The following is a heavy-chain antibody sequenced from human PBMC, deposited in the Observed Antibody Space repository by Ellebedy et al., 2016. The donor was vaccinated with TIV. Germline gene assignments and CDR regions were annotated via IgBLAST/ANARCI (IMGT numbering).Heavy chain of an antibody. CDR2: IYSGGST. CDR3: AGSRVGRGWYYFDY. Sequence: GGSLRLSCAASGFTVSSNYMSWVRQAPGKGLEWVSVIYSGGSTYYADSVKGRFTISRDNSKNTLYLQMNSLRAEDTAVYYCAGSRVGRGWYYFDYWGQGTLVTVSS. D-gene: IGHD6-19*01. CDR1: GFTVSSNY. V-gene: IGHV3-53*01. J-gene: IGHJ4*02.